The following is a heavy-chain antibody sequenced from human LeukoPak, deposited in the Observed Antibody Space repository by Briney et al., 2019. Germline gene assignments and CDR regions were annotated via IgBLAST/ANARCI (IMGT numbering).Heavy chain of an antibody. V-gene: IGHV4-39*07. Sequence: PSETLSLTCTVSGGSISSSSYYWGWIRQPPGKGLGWIGSIYYSGSTYYNPSLKSRVTISVDTSKNQFSLKLSSVTAADTAVYYCARAGRWLQPDPFDYWGQGTLVTVPS. CDR3: ARAGRWLQPDPFDY. CDR1: GGSISSSSYY. CDR2: IYYSGST. J-gene: IGHJ4*02. D-gene: IGHD5-24*01.